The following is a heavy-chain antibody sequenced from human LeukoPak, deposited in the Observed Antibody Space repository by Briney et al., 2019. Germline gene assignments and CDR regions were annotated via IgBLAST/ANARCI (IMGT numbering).Heavy chain of an antibody. Sequence: PSQTLSLTCTVAGGSISSYYCSWIRQPPRKGLELIGYVYTSGSTNYNPSLKSRVTISVDTSKNQFSLKLSSVTAADTAVYYCARVPYCGGDCYPFDYWGQGTLVTVSS. J-gene: IGHJ4*02. CDR2: VYTSGST. CDR1: GGSISSYY. V-gene: IGHV4-4*09. CDR3: ARVPYCGGDCYPFDY. D-gene: IGHD2-21*02.